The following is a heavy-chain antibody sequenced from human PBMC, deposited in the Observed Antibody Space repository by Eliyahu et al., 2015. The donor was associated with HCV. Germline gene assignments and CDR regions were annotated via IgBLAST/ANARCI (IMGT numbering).Heavy chain of an antibody. CDR3: TVPNVAWGVAFDI. J-gene: IGHJ3*02. CDR1: XFSIRDVW. D-gene: IGHD2-2*01. CDR2: XKTNYYGATT. V-gene: IGHV3-15*01. Sequence: EVQLVXSGGGLVXPGGSLXLSCVASXFSIRDVWMXWVRQAPGKGLEWVGRXKTNYYGATTDYAAPVQGRFSISRDDSKNTLYLQMNNLKTEDTAVYYCTVPNVAWGVAFDIWGQGTMVAVSS.